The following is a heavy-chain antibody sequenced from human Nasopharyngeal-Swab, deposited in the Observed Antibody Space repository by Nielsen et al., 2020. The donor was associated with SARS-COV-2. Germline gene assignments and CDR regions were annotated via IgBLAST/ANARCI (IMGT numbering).Heavy chain of an antibody. D-gene: IGHD6-13*01. CDR2: ISYDGSNK. CDR1: GFTFSSYA. V-gene: IGHV3-30-3*01. Sequence: GGSLRLSCAASGFTFSSYAMHWVRQAPGKGLEWVAVISYDGSNKYYADFVKGRFTISRDNSKNTLYLQMNSLRAEDTAVYYCARLYSSSWYVPDYWGQGTLVTVSS. CDR3: ARLYSSSWYVPDY. J-gene: IGHJ4*02.